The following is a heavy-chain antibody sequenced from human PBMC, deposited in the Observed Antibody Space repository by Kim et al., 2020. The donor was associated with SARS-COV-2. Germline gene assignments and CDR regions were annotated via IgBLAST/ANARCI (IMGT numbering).Heavy chain of an antibody. CDR3: ARGRIANDY. D-gene: IGHD6-13*01. Sequence: GNTNYAQKLQGRVTMTTDTSTSTAYMELRSLRSDDTAVYYCARGRIANDYWGQGTLVTVSS. CDR2: GNT. J-gene: IGHJ4*02. V-gene: IGHV1-18*01.